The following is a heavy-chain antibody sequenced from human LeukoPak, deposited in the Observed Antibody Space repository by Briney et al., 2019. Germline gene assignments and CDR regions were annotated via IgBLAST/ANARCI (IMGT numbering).Heavy chain of an antibody. J-gene: IGHJ4*02. CDR3: ARVRRITMVRGVIDFDY. CDR2: ISAYNGNT. Sequence: ASVKVSCKASGYTFTSYGISWVRQAPGQGLEWMGWISAYNGNTNYAQKLQGRVTMTTDTSTSTAYMELRSMGSDDTAVYYCARVRRITMVRGVIDFDYWGQGTLVTVSS. V-gene: IGHV1-18*01. CDR1: GYTFTSYG. D-gene: IGHD3-10*01.